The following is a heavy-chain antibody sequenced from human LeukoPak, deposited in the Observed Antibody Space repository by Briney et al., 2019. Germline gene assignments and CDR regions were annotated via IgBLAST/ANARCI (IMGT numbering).Heavy chain of an antibody. CDR1: GYTFTGYY. CDR2: INPSGGST. CDR3: ARDPLDRQYYYDSSGHFYY. J-gene: IGHJ4*02. D-gene: IGHD3-22*01. Sequence: ASVKVSCKASGYTFTGYYMHWVRQAPGQGLEWMGIINPSGGSTSYAQKFQGRVTMTRDMSTRTVYMELSSLRSEDTAVYFCARDPLDRQYYYDSSGHFYYWGQGTLVTVSS. V-gene: IGHV1-46*01.